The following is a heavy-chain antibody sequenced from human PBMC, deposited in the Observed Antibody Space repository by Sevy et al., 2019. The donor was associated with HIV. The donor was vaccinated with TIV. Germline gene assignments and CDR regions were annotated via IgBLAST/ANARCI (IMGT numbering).Heavy chain of an antibody. J-gene: IGHJ6*02. CDR3: AKDNRPATMSNSSNYYYYGMDV. V-gene: IGHV3-9*01. CDR2: ISWNSVSL. D-gene: IGHD6-6*01. CDR1: GFSFGDYA. Sequence: GGSLRLSCAASGFSFGDYAMHWVRQAPGKGLEWVSGISWNSVSLDYADSVKGRFTISRDNAKNSLFLQMNRLRSEDTAWYYCAKDNRPATMSNSSNYYYYGMDVWGQGTTVTVSS.